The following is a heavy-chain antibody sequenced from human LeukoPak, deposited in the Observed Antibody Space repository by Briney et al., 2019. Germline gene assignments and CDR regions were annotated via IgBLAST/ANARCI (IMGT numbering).Heavy chain of an antibody. CDR2: VSLDGINK. Sequence: PGRSLRLSCAASEFTFRSFAMHWVRQAPGKGLEWVACVSLDGINKYYADSVRGRFSISRDNSNNTLYLQMNSLRTEDTAVYYCARGDKQLVFNRNKGGFDPWGQGTLVTVSS. CDR3: ARGDKQLVFNRNKGGFDP. CDR1: EFTFRSFA. D-gene: IGHD6-13*01. J-gene: IGHJ5*02. V-gene: IGHV3-30-3*01.